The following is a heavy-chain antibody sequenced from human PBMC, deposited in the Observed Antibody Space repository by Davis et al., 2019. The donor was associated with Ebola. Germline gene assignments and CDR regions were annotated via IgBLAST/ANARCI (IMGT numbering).Heavy chain of an antibody. CDR3: SRGGAVKFDY. Sequence: PGGSLRLSCAASGITFGAYNMNWVRQAPGKGLEWVANIKQDGSEIHYVDSVKGRFTISRDNTKNSLYLQMNSLRDEDTALYYCSRGGAVKFDYWGQGTLVTVSS. CDR2: IKQDGSEI. CDR1: GITFGAYN. V-gene: IGHV3-7*01. J-gene: IGHJ4*02. D-gene: IGHD4-17*01.